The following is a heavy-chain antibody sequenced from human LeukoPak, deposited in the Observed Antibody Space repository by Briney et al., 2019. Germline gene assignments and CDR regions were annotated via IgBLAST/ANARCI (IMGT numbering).Heavy chain of an antibody. D-gene: IGHD6-13*01. Sequence: ASETLSLTCAVYGGSFSGYYRSWIRQPPGKGLEWIGEINHSGSTNYNPSLKSRVTISVDTSKNQFSLKLSSVTAADTAVYYCASFSSSWRGSWFDPWGQGTLVTVSS. CDR3: ASFSSSWRGSWFDP. V-gene: IGHV4-34*01. J-gene: IGHJ5*02. CDR1: GGSFSGYY. CDR2: INHSGST.